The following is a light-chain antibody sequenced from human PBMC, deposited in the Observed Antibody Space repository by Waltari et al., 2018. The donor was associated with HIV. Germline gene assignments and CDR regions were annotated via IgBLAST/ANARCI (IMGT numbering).Light chain of an antibody. CDR3: HSSDSSAAYV. CDR1: ALPKQD. CDR2: KDT. V-gene: IGLV3-25*03. J-gene: IGLJ1*01. Sequence: SYELTQPPPVSVSPAQTARITCFGDALPKQDVYWYQQKHGQAPGLLIYKDTERPSGIPERFSGSSSGTTVTLTISGVQAEDEADYYCHSSDSSAAYVFGTGTKVTVL.